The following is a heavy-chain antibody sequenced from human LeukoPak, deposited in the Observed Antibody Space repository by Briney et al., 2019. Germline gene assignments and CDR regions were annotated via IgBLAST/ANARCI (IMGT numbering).Heavy chain of an antibody. V-gene: IGHV3-30*04. CDR3: ARDGEIAAAGTLPGTLDY. J-gene: IGHJ4*02. CDR1: GFTFSSYA. CDR2: ISYDGSNK. Sequence: PGGSLRLSCAASGFTFSSYAMHWVRQAPGKGLEWVAVISYDGSNKYYADSVKGRFTISRDNSKNTLYLQMNSLRAEDTAVYYCARDGEIAAAGTLPGTLDYWGQGTLVTVSS. D-gene: IGHD6-13*01.